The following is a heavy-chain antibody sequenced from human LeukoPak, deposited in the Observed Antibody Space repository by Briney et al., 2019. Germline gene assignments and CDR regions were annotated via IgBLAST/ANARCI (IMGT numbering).Heavy chain of an antibody. D-gene: IGHD6-13*01. J-gene: IGHJ4*02. CDR3: ARIGYSSSSFDY. CDR1: GFRLTNYW. CDR2: IKQDGSEK. V-gene: IGHV3-7*01. Sequence: GGSLRLSCAASGFRLTNYWMSWVRQAPGKGLEWAANIKQDGSEKDYVDSMKGRFTISRDNAKNSVYLQVNSLRAEDTAVYYCARIGYSSSSFDYWGQGTLVTVSS.